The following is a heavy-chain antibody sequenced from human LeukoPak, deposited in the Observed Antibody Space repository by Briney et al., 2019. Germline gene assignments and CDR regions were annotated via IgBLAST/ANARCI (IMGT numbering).Heavy chain of an antibody. Sequence: GGSLRLSCAASGFTFSSYSMSWVRQAPGKGLEWVSGISGSGGSTDYADSVKGRFTISRDNSKNTLYLRMNSLRVEDTAVYYCAKDPGYQVVYCFDYWGQGTLVTVSS. CDR1: GFTFSSYS. J-gene: IGHJ4*02. CDR3: AKDPGYQVVYCFDY. V-gene: IGHV3-23*01. CDR2: ISGSGGST. D-gene: IGHD2-2*01.